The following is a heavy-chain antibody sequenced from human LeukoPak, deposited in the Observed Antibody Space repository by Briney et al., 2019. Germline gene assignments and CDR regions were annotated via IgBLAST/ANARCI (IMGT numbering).Heavy chain of an antibody. CDR2: ISSSSSTI. J-gene: IGHJ4*02. CDR1: GFTFSSYG. D-gene: IGHD6-19*01. Sequence: GGSLRLSCAASGFTFSSYGMHWVRQAPGKGLEWVSYISSSSSTIYFPDSVKGRFTISRGNAKNSLYLQMNGLRDEDTAVYYCARDAGSGYFDYWGQGTLVTVSS. CDR3: ARDAGSGYFDY. V-gene: IGHV3-48*02.